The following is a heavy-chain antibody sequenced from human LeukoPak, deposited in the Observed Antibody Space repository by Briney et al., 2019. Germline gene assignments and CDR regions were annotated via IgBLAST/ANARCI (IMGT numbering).Heavy chain of an antibody. V-gene: IGHV4-30-4*01. D-gene: IGHD6-13*01. CDR3: ARGYSSSWPDY. Sequence: SETLSLTRTVSGGSISSGDYYWSWLRQPPGKGLEWIGYIYYGGSTYYNPSLKSRVTISVDTSKNQFSLKLSSVTAADTAVYYCARGYSSSWPDYWGQGTLVTVSS. CDR1: GGSISSGDYY. CDR2: IYYGGST. J-gene: IGHJ4*02.